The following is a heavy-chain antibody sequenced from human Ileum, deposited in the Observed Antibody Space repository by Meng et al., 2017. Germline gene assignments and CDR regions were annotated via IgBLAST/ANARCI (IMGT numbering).Heavy chain of an antibody. Sequence: SETLSLTCSVSGDSITSFYWNWIRQSPGKGLEWIGLTHYTGGYGYTPSLKSRVSMSVDTSKNQFSLWLTSVTAADTAVYFCARWGEPSVRAFNVWGQGTLVTVSS. CDR3: ARWGEPSVRAFNV. J-gene: IGHJ3*01. V-gene: IGHV4-59*01. CDR1: GDSITSFY. D-gene: IGHD1-14*01. CDR2: THYTGGY.